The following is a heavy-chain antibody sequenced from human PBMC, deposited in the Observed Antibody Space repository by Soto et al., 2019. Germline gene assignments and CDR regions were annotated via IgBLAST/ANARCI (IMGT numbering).Heavy chain of an antibody. Sequence: EEQLVESGGGLVQPWGSLRLSCAASGFTFSSYWMHWVRQAPGKGLVWVSRINSDGSSTSYADSVKGRFTISRDNAKNTLYLHMNSLRAEDTAVYFCARDPRGYDYGWFDPWGQGTLVTVSS. D-gene: IGHD5-12*01. CDR1: GFTFSSYW. J-gene: IGHJ5*02. CDR2: INSDGSST. V-gene: IGHV3-74*01. CDR3: ARDPRGYDYGWFDP.